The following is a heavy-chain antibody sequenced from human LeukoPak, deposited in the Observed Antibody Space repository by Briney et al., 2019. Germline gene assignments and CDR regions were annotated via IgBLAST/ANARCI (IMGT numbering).Heavy chain of an antibody. Sequence: GGSLRLSCAASGFTFDDYGMSWVRQAPGKGLEWVSGINWNGGSTGYADSVKGRFTISRDNAKNSLYLQMNSLRAEDTALYYCARDPSGYGSGSYYYNWFDPWGQGTLVTVSS. V-gene: IGHV3-20*04. J-gene: IGHJ5*02. D-gene: IGHD3-10*01. CDR3: ARDPSGYGSGSYYYNWFDP. CDR1: GFTFDDYG. CDR2: INWNGGST.